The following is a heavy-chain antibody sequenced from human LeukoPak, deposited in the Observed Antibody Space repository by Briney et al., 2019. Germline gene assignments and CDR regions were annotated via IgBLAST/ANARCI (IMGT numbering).Heavy chain of an antibody. CDR2: ISSDGTNK. Sequence: PGGSLRLSCAAPGFTFNTYAMHWVRQAPGKGLEWVAVISSDGTNKYYGDSVKGRFTISRDNSKNTLYLQMSSLSVEDTAIYYCARDQGYCTSTSCYDIGYYFDYWGQGALVTVSS. CDR1: GFTFNTYA. CDR3: ARDQGYCTSTSCYDIGYYFDY. D-gene: IGHD2-2*01. J-gene: IGHJ4*02. V-gene: IGHV3-30-3*01.